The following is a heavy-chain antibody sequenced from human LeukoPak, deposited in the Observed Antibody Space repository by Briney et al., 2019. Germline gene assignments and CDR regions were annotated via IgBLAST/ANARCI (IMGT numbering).Heavy chain of an antibody. V-gene: IGHV5-51*01. D-gene: IGHD3-10*01. CDR1: GYTFTSYW. CDR2: IHPAYSDT. J-gene: IGHJ2*01. CDR3: ARWTGFGELWRYFDL. Sequence: GESLKISCQGSGYTFTSYWIGWVRQMPGKGLEWMGLIHPAYSDTRYSPSFQGQVTISADKSISTAYLQWSSLKASDTAMYYCARWTGFGELWRYFDLWGRGTLVTVSS.